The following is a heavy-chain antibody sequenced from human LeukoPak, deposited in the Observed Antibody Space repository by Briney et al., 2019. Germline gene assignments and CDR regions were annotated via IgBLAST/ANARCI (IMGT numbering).Heavy chain of an antibody. CDR2: ISHDGSNK. J-gene: IGHJ3*02. Sequence: PRGSLRLSCAASGFTFSSYAMHWVRQAPGKGLEWVAVISHDGSNKYYADSVKGRFTISRDNSKNTLYLQMNSLRAEDTAVYYCARLAAAGDAFDIWGQGTMVTVSS. CDR3: ARLAAAGDAFDI. D-gene: IGHD6-13*01. CDR1: GFTFSSYA. V-gene: IGHV3-30-3*01.